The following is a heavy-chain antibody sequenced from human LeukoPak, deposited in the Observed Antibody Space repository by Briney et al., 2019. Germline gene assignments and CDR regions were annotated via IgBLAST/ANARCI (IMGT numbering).Heavy chain of an antibody. CDR1: GYTFTSYG. CDR3: ASPDVRYGSGSYYNANRMDV. V-gene: IGHV1-18*01. Sequence: EASVKVSCKASGYTFTSYGVSWVRQAPGQGLEWMGWISAYNGNTNYAQKLQGRVTMTRDTSISTAYMELSRLRSDDTAVYYCASPDVRYGSGSYYNANRMDVWGKGTTVTVSS. D-gene: IGHD3-10*01. J-gene: IGHJ6*03. CDR2: ISAYNGNT.